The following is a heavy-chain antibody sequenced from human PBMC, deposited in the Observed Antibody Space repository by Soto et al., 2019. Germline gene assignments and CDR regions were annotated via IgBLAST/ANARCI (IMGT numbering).Heavy chain of an antibody. J-gene: IGHJ4*02. CDR3: ARVKSLAGHY. V-gene: IGHV3-7*05. CDR1: GFTFSTYW. D-gene: IGHD2-15*01. Sequence: PGGSLSLSCAASGFTFSTYWMSWVRQAPGKGLEWVANIKQDGSDKYYVDSVKGRFTISRDNAKNSLYLQMNGLRAEDTAVYYCARVKSLAGHYWGQGTLVTVSS. CDR2: IKQDGSDK.